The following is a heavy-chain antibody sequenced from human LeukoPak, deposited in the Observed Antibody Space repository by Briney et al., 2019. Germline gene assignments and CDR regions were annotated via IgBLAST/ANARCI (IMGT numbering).Heavy chain of an antibody. CDR3: ARMFRSSWYINWFDP. D-gene: IGHD6-13*01. J-gene: IGHJ5*02. CDR2: IYYSGST. CDR1: GGSIGSSSYY. V-gene: IGHV4-39*01. Sequence: SETLSLTCTVSGGSIGSSSYYWGWIRQPPGKGLGWIGSIYYSGSTYYNPSLKSRVTISVDTSKNQFSLKLSSVTAADTAVYYCARMFRSSWYINWFDPWGQGTLVTVSS.